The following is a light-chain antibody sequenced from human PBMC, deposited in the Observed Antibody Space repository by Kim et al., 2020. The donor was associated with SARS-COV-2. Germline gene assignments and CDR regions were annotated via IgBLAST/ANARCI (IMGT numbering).Light chain of an antibody. J-gene: IGLJ3*02. Sequence: GQSFTISCTGTSSDVGAYDYVSWYQQLPGKAPNLMIYDVSERPSGVSYRFSGSKSGNTASLTISRLRAEDEADYYCSSYTSSSTWVFGGGTQLTVL. CDR3: SSYTSSSTWV. CDR1: SSDVGAYDY. V-gene: IGLV2-14*03. CDR2: DVS.